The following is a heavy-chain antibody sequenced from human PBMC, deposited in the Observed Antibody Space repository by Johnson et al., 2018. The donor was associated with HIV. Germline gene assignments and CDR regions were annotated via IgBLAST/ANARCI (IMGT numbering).Heavy chain of an antibody. CDR2: ISYDGSNK. J-gene: IGHJ3*02. Sequence: QMQLVESGGGLVQPGGSLRLSCAASGFTFSSYAMHWVRQAPGTGLEWVAVISYDGSNKYYADSVKGRFTISRDNSKNTLYLQMNSLRAEDTAVYYCARAPPNVAPGAFDIWGQGTMVTVSS. D-gene: IGHD2-21*01. CDR1: GFTFSSYA. CDR3: ARAPPNVAPGAFDI. V-gene: IGHV3-30-3*01.